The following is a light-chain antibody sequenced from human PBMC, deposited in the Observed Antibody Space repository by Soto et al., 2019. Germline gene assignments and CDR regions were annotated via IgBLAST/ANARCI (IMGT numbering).Light chain of an antibody. CDR3: EQRSNWRGA. Sequence: EIVLTQSPATLSLSPGERATLSCRASQSVSSYLAWYQQKPGQAPRLLIYDASNRATGIPARFSGTGSWTGFTLTISSFEPEACAVAACEQRSNWRGAFGPGTKVDSK. CDR1: QSVSSY. V-gene: IGKV3-11*01. J-gene: IGKJ3*01. CDR2: DAS.